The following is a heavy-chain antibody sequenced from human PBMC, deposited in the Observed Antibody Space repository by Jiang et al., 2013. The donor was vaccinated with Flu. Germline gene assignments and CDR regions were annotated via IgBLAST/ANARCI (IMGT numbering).Heavy chain of an antibody. V-gene: IGHV1-69*06. CDR1: GGSFSSFP. CDR2: VNPIFGTT. J-gene: IGHJ4*01. Sequence: SGAEVKKPGSSVKVSCKASGGSFSSFPINWVRQAPGQGPEWMGGVNPIFGTTDYAQKFQGRVTIIADRSTSTAYMHLSSLRSEDTAVYYCARSSWGYTYGPFEYWGRGTLVTVSS. D-gene: IGHD5-24*01. CDR3: ARSSWGYTYGPFEY.